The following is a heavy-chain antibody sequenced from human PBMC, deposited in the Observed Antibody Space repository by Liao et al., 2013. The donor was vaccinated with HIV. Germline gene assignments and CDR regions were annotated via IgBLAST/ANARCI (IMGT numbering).Heavy chain of an antibody. Sequence: QVQLQESGPGLVKPSQTLSLTCTVSGGSITNGTYYWSWIRQPAGKGLEWIGRIYTSGSTNYNPSLKSRVTMSGDTSKNQFSLKLSSVTAADTAVYYCAREWLRPRYYFDYWGQGTLVTVSS. V-gene: IGHV4-61*02. CDR2: IYTSGST. J-gene: IGHJ4*02. CDR3: AREWLRPRYYFDY. CDR1: GGSITNGTYY. D-gene: IGHD5-12*01.